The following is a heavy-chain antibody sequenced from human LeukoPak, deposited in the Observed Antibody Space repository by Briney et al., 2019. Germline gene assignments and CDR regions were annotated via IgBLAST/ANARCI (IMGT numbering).Heavy chain of an antibody. CDR1: GYMFSNYW. CDR3: ARQTSSSSRVDF. V-gene: IGHV5-51*01. CDR2: IYSGDSDT. Sequence: GESLKISCKGSGYMFSNYWIGWVRQMPGKSLEWMGTIYSGDSDTTYSPSLQGQVTISADKSISTAYLQWNSLKASDTAMYFCARQTSSSSRVDFWGQGTLVTVSS. D-gene: IGHD6-6*01. J-gene: IGHJ4*02.